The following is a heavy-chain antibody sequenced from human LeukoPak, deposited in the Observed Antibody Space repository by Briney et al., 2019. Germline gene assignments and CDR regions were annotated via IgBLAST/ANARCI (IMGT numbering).Heavy chain of an antibody. CDR3: ARDCYSGYDYSNAFDI. CDR1: GFTFSSYA. J-gene: IGHJ3*02. Sequence: GGFLRLSCAASGFTFSSYAMHWVRQAPGKGLEWVAVISYDGSNKYYADSVKGRFTISRDNSKNTLYLQMNSLRAEDTAVYYCARDCYSGYDYSNAFDIWGQGTMVTVSS. D-gene: IGHD5-12*01. CDR2: ISYDGSNK. V-gene: IGHV3-30*01.